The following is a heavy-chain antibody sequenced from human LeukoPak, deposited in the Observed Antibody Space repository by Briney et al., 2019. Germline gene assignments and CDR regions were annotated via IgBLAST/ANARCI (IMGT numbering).Heavy chain of an antibody. Sequence: GGSLRLSCAASGFTFSDYYMNWIRQAPGKGLECVSYISSSGRTIYYADSVKGRFTISRDNAKNSLYLQMKSLRAEDTAVDYCARDAYCSSTSCPIPYYYMDVWGKGSTVTASS. CDR3: ARDAYCSSTSCPIPYYYMDV. D-gene: IGHD2-2*01. CDR2: ISSSGRTI. J-gene: IGHJ6*03. V-gene: IGHV3-11*04. CDR1: GFTFSDYY.